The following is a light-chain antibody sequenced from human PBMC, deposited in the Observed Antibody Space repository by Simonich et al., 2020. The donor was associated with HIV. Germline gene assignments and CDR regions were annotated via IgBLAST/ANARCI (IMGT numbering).Light chain of an antibody. CDR3: QQYYGAPIT. CDR2: WAS. CDR1: QSVLYSSNNKNY. V-gene: IGKV4-1*01. J-gene: IGKJ5*01. Sequence: EIVMTQSPDSLAVSLGERATINCKSSQSVLYSSNNKNYLAWYQHKPGQSPKMLIYWASTRESGVPDRFSGSGSGTDFTLTISSMQAEDVAVYYCQQYYGAPITFGQGTRLEI.